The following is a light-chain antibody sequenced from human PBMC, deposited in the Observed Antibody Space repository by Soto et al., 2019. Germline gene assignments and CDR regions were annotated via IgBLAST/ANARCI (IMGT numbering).Light chain of an antibody. J-gene: IGKJ1*01. Sequence: IQMTQSPSSLSASVGDRVTITCRASQSISSWLAWYQQKPGNAPKLLIYGAFNLQTGVPSRFSGSGFGTDFTLTISSLQPEDFATYYCLQDHNYPWTFGQGTKVDIK. CDR1: QSISSW. CDR2: GAF. V-gene: IGKV1-6*01. CDR3: LQDHNYPWT.